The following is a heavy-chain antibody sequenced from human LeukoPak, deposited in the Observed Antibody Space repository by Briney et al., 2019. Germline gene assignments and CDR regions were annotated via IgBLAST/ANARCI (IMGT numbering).Heavy chain of an antibody. CDR2: ISAYNGNT. CDR1: GYTFTSYG. CDR3: ASCSSTSCYGLFDY. J-gene: IGHJ4*02. D-gene: IGHD2-2*01. Sequence: ASVKVSYKASGYTFTSYGISWVRQAPGQGLEWMGWISAYNGNTNYAQKLQGRVTMTTDTSTSTAYMELRSLRSDDTAVYYCASCSSTSCYGLFDYWGQGTLVTVSS. V-gene: IGHV1-18*01.